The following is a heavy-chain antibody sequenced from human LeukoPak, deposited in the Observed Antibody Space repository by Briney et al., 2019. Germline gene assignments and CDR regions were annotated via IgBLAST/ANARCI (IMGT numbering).Heavy chain of an antibody. CDR2: IYHSGST. V-gene: IGHV4-30-2*01. CDR3: AREIDIAAAGTKAFDI. Sequence: SETLSLTCTVSGGSISSGGYYWSWIRQPPGKGLEWIGYIYHSGSTYYNPSLKSLVTISVDRSKNQFSLKLSSVTAADTAVYYCAREIDIAAAGTKAFDIWGQGTMVTVSS. D-gene: IGHD6-13*01. CDR1: GGSISSGGYY. J-gene: IGHJ3*02.